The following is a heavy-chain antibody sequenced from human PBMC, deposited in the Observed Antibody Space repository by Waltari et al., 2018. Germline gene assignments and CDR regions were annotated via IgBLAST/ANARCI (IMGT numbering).Heavy chain of an antibody. CDR1: GYTFTYRY. CDR2: ITPFTGNT. CDR3: ASEYSSSSASGYYYYGMDV. V-gene: IGHV1-45*02. J-gene: IGHJ6*02. Sequence: QMQLVQSGSEVKKTGSSVKVSCKASGYTFTYRYLHWVRQAPGQALEWIGGITPFTGNTYFAQKFQDRVTITSDRSMSTAYMELISLRSEDTAMYFCASEYSSSSASGYYYYGMDVWGQGTTVTVSS. D-gene: IGHD6-6*01.